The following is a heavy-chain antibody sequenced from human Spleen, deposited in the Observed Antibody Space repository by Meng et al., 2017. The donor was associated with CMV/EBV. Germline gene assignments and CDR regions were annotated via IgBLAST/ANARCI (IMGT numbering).Heavy chain of an antibody. D-gene: IGHD5-24*01. Sequence: CAASGFTVSNNYMNWVRKPPGKGLEWVALMYSGGNAYYANSVRGRFTISRDSYKNTLFLQMNNLRSDDTAVYYCARDGPGDAGFVRRGQGTLVTVSS. J-gene: IGHJ4*02. CDR1: GFTVSNNY. CDR2: MYSGGNA. V-gene: IGHV3-66*02. CDR3: ARDGPGDAGFVR.